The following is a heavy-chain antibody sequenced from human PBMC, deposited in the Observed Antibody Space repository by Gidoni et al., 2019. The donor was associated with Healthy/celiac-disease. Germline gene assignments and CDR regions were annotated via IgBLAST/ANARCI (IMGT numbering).Heavy chain of an antibody. V-gene: IGHV3-23*01. Sequence: EVQLLESGGGLVPPGGSLRLSCAASGFTFSRYAMSWVRQAPGKGLEWVSDMSGRGGSTYYGDSVKGRFTISRDNSKNTLYLQMNSRRAEDTAVYYCANVPYYEFWSGYSSWFDPWGQGTLVTVSS. D-gene: IGHD3-3*01. J-gene: IGHJ5*02. CDR1: GFTFSRYA. CDR2: MSGRGGST. CDR3: ANVPYYEFWSGYSSWFDP.